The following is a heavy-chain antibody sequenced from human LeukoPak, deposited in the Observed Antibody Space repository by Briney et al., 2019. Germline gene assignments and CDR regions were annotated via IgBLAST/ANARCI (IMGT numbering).Heavy chain of an antibody. J-gene: IGHJ4*02. Sequence: SETLSLTCTVSGGSISSYYWSWIRQPPGKGLERIGYIHYSGSTSYNPSLKSRVTISVDTSKSQFSLKLSAVTAADTAVYYCARGSTHYYFDYWGQGTLVTVSS. CDR2: IHYSGST. CDR1: GGSISSYY. CDR3: ARGSTHYYFDY. D-gene: IGHD5/OR15-5a*01. V-gene: IGHV4-59*01.